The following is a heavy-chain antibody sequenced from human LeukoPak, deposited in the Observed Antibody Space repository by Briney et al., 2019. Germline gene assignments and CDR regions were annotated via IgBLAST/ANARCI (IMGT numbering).Heavy chain of an antibody. D-gene: IGHD4-17*01. J-gene: IGHJ6*02. Sequence: GGSLRLSCAASGFRFSTFWMSWVRQAPGKGLDWVANINQNGGVKHHVDSVKGRFTISRDNARNSLYLQMNSLRAEDTAIYYCARDCHDYGDYGGEVGCNYYGMDVWGQGTTVTVSS. CDR2: INQNGGVK. CDR1: GFRFSTFW. V-gene: IGHV3-7*01. CDR3: ARDCHDYGDYGGEVGCNYYGMDV.